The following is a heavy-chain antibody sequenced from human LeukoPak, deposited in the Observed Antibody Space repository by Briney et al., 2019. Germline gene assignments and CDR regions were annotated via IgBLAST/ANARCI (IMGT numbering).Heavy chain of an antibody. CDR1: GGTFSSYA. Sequence: GASVKVSCKASGGTFSSYAISWVRQAPGQGLEWMGWISAYNGNTNYAQKLQGRVTMTTDTSTSTAYMELRSLRSDDTAVYYCARDGSSGLSFDYWGQGTLVTVSS. V-gene: IGHV1-18*01. D-gene: IGHD6-19*01. CDR3: ARDGSSGLSFDY. CDR2: ISAYNGNT. J-gene: IGHJ4*02.